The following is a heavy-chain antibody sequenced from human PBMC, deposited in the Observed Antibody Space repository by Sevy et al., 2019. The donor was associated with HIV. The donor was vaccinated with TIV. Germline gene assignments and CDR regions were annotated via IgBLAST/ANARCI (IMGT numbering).Heavy chain of an antibody. V-gene: IGHV3-33*01. CDR1: GFTFSSYG. CDR3: ARVKFTRIGYYYDSSGSIIDY. D-gene: IGHD3-22*01. Sequence: GGSLRLSCAASGFTFSSYGMHWVRQAPGKGLEWVAVIWYDGSNKYYADSVKGRFTISRDNSKNTLYLQMNSLRAEDTAVYCCARVKFTRIGYYYDSSGSIIDYWGQGTLVTVSS. J-gene: IGHJ4*02. CDR2: IWYDGSNK.